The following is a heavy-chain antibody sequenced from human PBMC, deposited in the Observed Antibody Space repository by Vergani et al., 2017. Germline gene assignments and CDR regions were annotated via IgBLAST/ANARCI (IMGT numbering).Heavy chain of an antibody. Sequence: EVQLVESGGGLVKPGESLKISCKGSGYSFTSYWIGWVRQMPGKGLEWMGIIYPGDSDTRYSPSFQGQVTISADKSISTAYLQWSSLKASDTAMYYCARHFQKYGYLGAFDIWGQGTMVTVSS. CDR3: ARHFQKYGYLGAFDI. J-gene: IGHJ3*02. CDR2: IYPGDSDT. D-gene: IGHD5-18*01. CDR1: GYSFTSYW. V-gene: IGHV5-51*01.